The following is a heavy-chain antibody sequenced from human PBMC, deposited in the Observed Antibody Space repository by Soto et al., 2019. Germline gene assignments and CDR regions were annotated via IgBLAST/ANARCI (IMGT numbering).Heavy chain of an antibody. J-gene: IGHJ6*02. CDR1: GYTFTGYF. CDR3: ARSAVAATSPYYYGMDV. CDR2: INPSGGST. V-gene: IGHV1-46*01. Sequence: ASVKVSCKASGYTFTGYFMHWVRQAPGQGLEWMGIINPSGGSTSYAQKFQGRVTMTRDTSTSTVYMELSSLRSEDTAVYYCARSAVAATSPYYYGMDVWGQGTTVTGSS. D-gene: IGHD2-15*01.